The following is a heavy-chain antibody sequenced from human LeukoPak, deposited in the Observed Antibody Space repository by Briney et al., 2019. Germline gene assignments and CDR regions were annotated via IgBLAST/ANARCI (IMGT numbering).Heavy chain of an antibody. V-gene: IGHV4-34*01. CDR2: INHSGST. J-gene: IGHJ5*02. Sequence: SETLSLTCAVYGGSFSGYYWSWIRQPPGKGLEWIGEINHSGSTNYNPSLKSRVTISVDTSKNQFSLKLSSVTAADTAVYYCARDRRDGYNRSWFDPWGQGTLVTVPS. CDR3: ARDRRDGYNRSWFDP. CDR1: GGSFSGYY. D-gene: IGHD5-24*01.